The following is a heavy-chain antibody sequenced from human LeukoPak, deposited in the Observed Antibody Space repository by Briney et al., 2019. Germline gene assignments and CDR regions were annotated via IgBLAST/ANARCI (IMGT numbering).Heavy chain of an antibody. J-gene: IGHJ4*02. CDR1: GGSITITNYY. D-gene: IGHD3-16*02. CDR2: IYHDGST. CDR3: ARVLQDDYLWGTYRPFDH. V-gene: IGHV4-39*07. Sequence: SETLSLTCTVSGGSITITNYYWGWIRQPPGKGLEWVGNIYHDGSTYYNPSLKSRVSISVDTSKNQFSLKLTSVAAADTAIYYCARVLQDDYLWGTYRPFDHWGQGTLVTVSS.